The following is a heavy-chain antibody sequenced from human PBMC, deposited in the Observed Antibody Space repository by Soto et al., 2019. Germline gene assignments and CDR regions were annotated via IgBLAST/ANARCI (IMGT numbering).Heavy chain of an antibody. CDR2: IKEDGSEE. V-gene: IGHV3-7*01. Sequence: EVQLVESGGGLVQPGGSLRLSCSTSGLSFRTYWMSWVRQAPGKGLEWVANIKEDGSEEYYVDSVEGRFTISRDNAKNSLYLQMNSLRAEDTALYYCATSHDYNWETYRVRYWGQGTLVTVSS. J-gene: IGHJ4*02. CDR1: GLSFRTYW. CDR3: ATSHDYNWETYRVRY. D-gene: IGHD3-16*02.